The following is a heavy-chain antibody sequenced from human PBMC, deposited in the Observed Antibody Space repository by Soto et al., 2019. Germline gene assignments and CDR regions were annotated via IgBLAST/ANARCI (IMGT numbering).Heavy chain of an antibody. Sequence: ASVKVSCKVSGYTLTELSMHWVRQAPGKGLEWMGGFDPEDGETIYAQKFQGRVTMTEDTSTDTAYMELSSLRSEDTAVYYCAPWVVAHDAFDIWGQGTMVTLSS. D-gene: IGHD2-15*01. V-gene: IGHV1-24*01. CDR1: GYTLTELS. CDR2: FDPEDGET. J-gene: IGHJ3*02. CDR3: APWVVAHDAFDI.